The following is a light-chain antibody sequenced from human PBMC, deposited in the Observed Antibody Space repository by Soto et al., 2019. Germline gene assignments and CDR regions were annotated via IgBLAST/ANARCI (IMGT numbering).Light chain of an antibody. Sequence: QSVLTQPPSASGSPGQSVTISRSGTSSDVGGYNYVSWYQQHPGKAPKVMIYEVSKRPSGVPDRFSGSKSGNTASLTVSGLQAEDEADYYCSSYTGSNNLGFGGGTKVTVL. J-gene: IGLJ3*02. V-gene: IGLV2-8*01. CDR1: SSDVGGYNY. CDR2: EVS. CDR3: SSYTGSNNLG.